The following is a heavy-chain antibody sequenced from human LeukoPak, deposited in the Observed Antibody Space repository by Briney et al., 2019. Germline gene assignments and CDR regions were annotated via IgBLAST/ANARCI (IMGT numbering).Heavy chain of an antibody. CDR2: IYHSGST. CDR1: GGSISSGGYS. CDR3: ARGYGDFRVEGRYFYS. V-gene: IGHV4-30-2*01. D-gene: IGHD4-17*01. Sequence: SETLSLTCAVSGGSISSGGYSWSWIRQPPGKGLEWIGYIYHSGSTYYNPSLKSRVTISVDRSKNQFSLKLSSVTAADTAVYYCARGYGDFRVEGRYFYSWGQGTLVTVSS. J-gene: IGHJ4*02.